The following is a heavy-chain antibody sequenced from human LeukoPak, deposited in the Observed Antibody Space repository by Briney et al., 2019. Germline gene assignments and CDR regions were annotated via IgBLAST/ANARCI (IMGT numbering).Heavy chain of an antibody. D-gene: IGHD3-22*01. Sequence: SETLSLTCTVSGVSISSSSYYWGWIRQPPGKGLEWIGSIYYSGSTYYNLSLKSRVTISVDTSKNQFSLKLSSVTAADTAVYYYARTYDSSGYYSSWTFDYWGQGTLVTVSS. CDR2: IYYSGST. J-gene: IGHJ4*02. V-gene: IGHV4-39*01. CDR3: ARTYDSSGYYSSWTFDY. CDR1: GVSISSSSYY.